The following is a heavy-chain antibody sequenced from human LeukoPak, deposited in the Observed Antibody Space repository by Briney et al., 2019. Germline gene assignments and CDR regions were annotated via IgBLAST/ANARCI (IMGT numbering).Heavy chain of an antibody. CDR1: GFTFSSYA. D-gene: IGHD3-9*01. J-gene: IGHJ4*02. CDR3: AKEGVAGDILTGYYYIDY. Sequence: GGSLRLSCAASGFTFSSYAMSWVRQAPGKGVEWVSAISGSGGSTYYADSVKGRFTISRDNSKNTLYLQMNSLRAEDTAVYYCAKEGVAGDILTGYYYIDYWGQGTLVTVSS. CDR2: ISGSGGST. V-gene: IGHV3-23*01.